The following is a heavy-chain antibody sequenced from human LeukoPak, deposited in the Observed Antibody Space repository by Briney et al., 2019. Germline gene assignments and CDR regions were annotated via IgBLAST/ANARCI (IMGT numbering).Heavy chain of an antibody. Sequence: GGSLRLSCAASGFTFSSYAMHWVRQAPGKGLEWVSFILYDGSNKYYADSLEGRFTISRDNSKNTLYLQMNNMRDEDTAVYYCENRYCSDTTCQETYFDYWGQGTLVTVSS. D-gene: IGHD2-2*01. J-gene: IGHJ4*02. CDR2: ILYDGSNK. CDR1: GFTFSSYA. V-gene: IGHV3-30*02. CDR3: ENRYCSDTTCQETYFDY.